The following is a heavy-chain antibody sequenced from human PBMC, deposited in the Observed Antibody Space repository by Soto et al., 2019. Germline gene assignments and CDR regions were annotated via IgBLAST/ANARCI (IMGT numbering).Heavy chain of an antibody. CDR2: IYYSGST. J-gene: IGHJ4*02. CDR3: ARVVPASSFLY. Sequence: PSETLSLTCTVSGGSISSSSYYWGWIRQPPGKGLEWIGSIYYSGSTYYNPSLKSRVTISVDTSKNQFSLKLSSVTAADTAVYYCARVVPASSFLYWGQGTLVTVSS. CDR1: GGSISSSSYY. D-gene: IGHD2-2*01. V-gene: IGHV4-39*01.